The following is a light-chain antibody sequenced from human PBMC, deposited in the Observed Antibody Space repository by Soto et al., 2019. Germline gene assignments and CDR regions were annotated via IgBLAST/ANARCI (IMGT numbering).Light chain of an antibody. CDR1: QSVSSSC. V-gene: IGKV3-20*01. J-gene: IGKJ1*01. CDR2: GAS. Sequence: IVLTQSPGTLSLSPGERATLSCRASQSVSSSCLAWYQQKPGQAPRLLIYGASSRATGIPDRFSGSGSGTDFTLTISRLEPEDFAVYYCHQYGSSPGTFGQGTKVEIK. CDR3: HQYGSSPGT.